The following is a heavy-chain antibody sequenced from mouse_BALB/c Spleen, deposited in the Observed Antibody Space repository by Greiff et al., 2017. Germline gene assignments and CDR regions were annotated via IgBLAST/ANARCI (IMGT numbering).Heavy chain of an antibody. V-gene: IGHV1-87*01. J-gene: IGHJ2*01. Sequence: VKLVESGAELARPGASVKLSCKASGYTFTSYWMQWVKQRPGQGLEWIGAIYPGDGDTRYTQKFKGKATLTADKSSSTAYMQLSSLASEDSAVYYCARGYYSFDYWGQGTTLTVSS. D-gene: IGHD1-1*01. CDR3: ARGYYSFDY. CDR2: IYPGDGDT. CDR1: GYTFTSYW.